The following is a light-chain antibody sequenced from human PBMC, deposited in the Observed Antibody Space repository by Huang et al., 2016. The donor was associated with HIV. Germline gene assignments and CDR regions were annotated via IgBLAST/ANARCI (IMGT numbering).Light chain of an antibody. V-gene: IGKV3-15*01. Sequence: EIVMTQSPVTLSVSPGERATLSCKASQSVSNNLALYQQKPGQAPRLLIYGASTRATGIPARFSGSGSGTEFNLTISSLESEDFAVYYCQQYNNWPPWTFGQGTKVEIK. J-gene: IGKJ1*01. CDR2: GAS. CDR1: QSVSNN. CDR3: QQYNNWPPWT.